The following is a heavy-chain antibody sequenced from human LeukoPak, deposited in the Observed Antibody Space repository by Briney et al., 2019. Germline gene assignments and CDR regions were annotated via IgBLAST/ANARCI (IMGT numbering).Heavy chain of an antibody. V-gene: IGHV1-2*02. Sequence: ASVKVSCKASGYTFTGYYIHWVRQAPGQGLEWMGRINANSGGTNYAQNFQGRVTMTRDTSISTAYMELSRLRSEDTAVYYCARVLSGRTVWSPYYYYYMDVWGKGTTVTISS. J-gene: IGHJ6*03. D-gene: IGHD2-8*02. CDR2: INANSGGT. CDR1: GYTFTGYY. CDR3: ARVLSGRTVWSPYYYYYMDV.